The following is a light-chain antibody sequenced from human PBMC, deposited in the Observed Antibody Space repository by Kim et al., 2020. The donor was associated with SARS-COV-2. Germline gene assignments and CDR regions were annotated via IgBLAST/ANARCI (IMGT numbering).Light chain of an antibody. J-gene: IGKJ5*01. Sequence: LSPGDRATLSCRASQSVARTSLAWYQHKPGHSPRLLIYDASKRANGVPDRFTGSGSGADFTLSISRLEPEDLAVYYCQHYDGSFTFGQGTRLEIK. CDR2: DAS. CDR3: QHYDGSFT. CDR1: QSVARTS. V-gene: IGKV3-20*01.